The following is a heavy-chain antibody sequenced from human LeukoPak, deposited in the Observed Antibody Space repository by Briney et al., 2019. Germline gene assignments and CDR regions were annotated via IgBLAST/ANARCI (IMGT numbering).Heavy chain of an antibody. CDR1: GGSFSGYY. D-gene: IGHD3-16*02. V-gene: IGHV4-34*01. CDR2: INHSGST. J-gene: IGHJ4*02. CDR3: ARGTLYYDYVWGSYRSMFDY. Sequence: SEPLSLTCAVYGGSFSGYYWSWIRQPPGKGLEWIGEINHSGSTNYNPSLKSRVTISVDTSKNQFSLKLSSVTAADTAVYYCARGTLYYDYVWGSYRSMFDYWGQGTLVTVSS.